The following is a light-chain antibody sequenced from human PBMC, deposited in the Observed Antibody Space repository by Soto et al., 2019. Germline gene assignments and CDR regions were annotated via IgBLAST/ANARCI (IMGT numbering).Light chain of an antibody. CDR1: QGISSF. Sequence: DIQMTQSPSSLSASVGDRVTITCRASQGISSFLAWFQQKPGKAPKSLIYDASTLQSGVSSRFSGSGSDTHFTLTISSLQPEEFATYDCQQYHSYPASFGQGTKVEIK. CDR3: QQYHSYPAS. CDR2: DAS. V-gene: IGKV1-16*01. J-gene: IGKJ1*01.